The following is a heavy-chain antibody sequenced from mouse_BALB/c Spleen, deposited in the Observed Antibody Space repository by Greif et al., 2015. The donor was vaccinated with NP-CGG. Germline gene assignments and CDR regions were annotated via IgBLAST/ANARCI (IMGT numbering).Heavy chain of an antibody. CDR3: ARNYYGSSYYAMDY. CDR2: IWSGGST. D-gene: IGHD1-1*01. J-gene: IGHJ4*01. Sequence: VQLQQPGPGLVQPSQSLSITCTVSGFSLTSYGVHWVRQSPGKGLEWLGVIWSGGSTDYNAAFISRLSISKDNSKSXVFFKMNSLQANDTAIYYCARNYYGSSYYAMDYWGQGTSVTVSS. V-gene: IGHV2-2*02. CDR1: GFSLTSYG.